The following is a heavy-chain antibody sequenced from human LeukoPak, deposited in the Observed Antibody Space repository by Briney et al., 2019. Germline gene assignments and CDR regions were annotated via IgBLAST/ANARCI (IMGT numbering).Heavy chain of an antibody. CDR3: ARDRDWRYCSNTSCRSDAFDI. CDR2: IIPIFGTA. Sequence: ASVKVSCKASGGTFSSYAISWVRQAPGQGLEWMGGIIPIFGTANYAQKFQGRVTITTDESTSTAYMELSSLRSEDTAVYYCARDRDWRYCSNTSCRSDAFDIWGQGTMVTVSS. D-gene: IGHD2-2*01. J-gene: IGHJ3*02. V-gene: IGHV1-69*05. CDR1: GGTFSSYA.